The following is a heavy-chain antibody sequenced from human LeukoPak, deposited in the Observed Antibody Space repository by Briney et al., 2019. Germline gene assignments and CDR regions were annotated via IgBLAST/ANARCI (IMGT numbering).Heavy chain of an antibody. CDR2: ISGSGGST. Sequence: GGSLRLSCAASGFTFSSYAVSWVRQAPGKGLEWVSAISGSGGSTYYADSVKGRFTISRDNSKNTLYLQMNSLRAEDTAVYYCARGYYYGSGGYYLNSPHDYWGQGTLVTVSS. CDR1: GFTFSSYA. CDR3: ARGYYYGSGGYYLNSPHDY. D-gene: IGHD3-10*01. V-gene: IGHV3-23*01. J-gene: IGHJ4*02.